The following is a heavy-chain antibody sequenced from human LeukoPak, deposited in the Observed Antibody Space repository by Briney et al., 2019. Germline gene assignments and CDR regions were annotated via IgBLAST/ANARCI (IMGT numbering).Heavy chain of an antibody. V-gene: IGHV4-59*01. D-gene: IGHD3-3*01. CDR1: GGSISSYY. CDR2: IYYSGST. Sequence: SETLSLTCTVSGGSISSYYWSWIRQPPGKGLEWIGYIYYSGSTNYNPSLKSRVTISVDTSKNQFSLKLSSVTAADTAVYYCASLPGIWSGYLDYWGQGTLVTVSS. J-gene: IGHJ4*02. CDR3: ASLPGIWSGYLDY.